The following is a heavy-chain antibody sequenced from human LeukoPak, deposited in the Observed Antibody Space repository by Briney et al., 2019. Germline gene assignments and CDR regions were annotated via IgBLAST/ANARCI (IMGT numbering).Heavy chain of an antibody. Sequence: GGSLTLACAASGFTFSDYYMSWIRQAPGKGLEWVSYISSSGNIIYSADSVKGRFTISRDNAKNSLYLQINSLRAEDTAVSYCARATAADTDMIYFDYWGQGTLVTVSS. CDR3: ARATAADTDMIYFDY. V-gene: IGHV3-11*01. CDR2: ISSSGNII. CDR1: GFTFSDYY. D-gene: IGHD5-18*01. J-gene: IGHJ4*02.